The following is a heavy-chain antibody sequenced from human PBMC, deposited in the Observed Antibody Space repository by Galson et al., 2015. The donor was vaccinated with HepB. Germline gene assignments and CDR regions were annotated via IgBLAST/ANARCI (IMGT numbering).Heavy chain of an antibody. V-gene: IGHV3-7*03. J-gene: IGHJ6*03. CDR2: IKQDGSEK. CDR3: ARAHQPLYYYYMDV. Sequence: SLRLSCAASGFTFSSYWMSWVRQAPGKGLEWVANIKQDGSEKYYVDSVKGRFTISRDNAKNSLYLQMNSLRAEDTAVYYCARAHQPLYYYYMDVWGKGTTVTVSS. CDR1: GFTFSSYW.